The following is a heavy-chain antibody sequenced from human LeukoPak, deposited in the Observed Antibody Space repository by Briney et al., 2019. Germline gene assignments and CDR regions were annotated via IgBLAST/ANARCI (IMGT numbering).Heavy chain of an antibody. J-gene: IGHJ4*02. Sequence: GGSLRLSCAASGFTFSSYAMSWVRQAPGKGLEWVSAISGSGASTYYADSVKGRFTISRDDSKNTVYLQMNSLRAEDTAVYYCAKTLYSSSSGGADYWGQGTLVTVSS. CDR2: ISGSGAST. CDR3: AKTLYSSSSGGADY. CDR1: GFTFSSYA. V-gene: IGHV3-23*01. D-gene: IGHD6-6*01.